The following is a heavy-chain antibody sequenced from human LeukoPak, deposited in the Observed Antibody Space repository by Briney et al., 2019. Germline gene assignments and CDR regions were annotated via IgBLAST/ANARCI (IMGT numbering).Heavy chain of an antibody. CDR2: ISAYNGNT. V-gene: IGHV1-18*01. J-gene: IGHJ4*02. Sequence: ASVKVSCKASGYTFTSYGISWVRQAPGQGLEWMGWISAYNGNTNCAQKLQGRVTMTTDTSTSTAYMELRSLRSDDTAVYYCARTYYYDSSGYPVFDYWGQGALVTVSS. D-gene: IGHD3-22*01. CDR1: GYTFTSYG. CDR3: ARTYYYDSSGYPVFDY.